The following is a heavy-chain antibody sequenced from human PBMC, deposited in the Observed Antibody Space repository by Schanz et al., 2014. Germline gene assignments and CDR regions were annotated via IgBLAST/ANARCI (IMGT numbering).Heavy chain of an antibody. J-gene: IGHJ4*02. D-gene: IGHD2-15*01. CDR1: GFTLSSYG. CDR2: IWFDGTNK. Sequence: QVQLVESGGGVVQPGRSLRLSCSASGFTLSSYGMHWVRQAPGKGLEWLAVIWFDGTNKYNADSVKGRFTISRDTSKNTLYLLLNSLRAEDTAVYYCVKDDRGDVVVVAANYWGQGAQVIVSS. V-gene: IGHV3-33*06. CDR3: VKDDRGDVVVVAANY.